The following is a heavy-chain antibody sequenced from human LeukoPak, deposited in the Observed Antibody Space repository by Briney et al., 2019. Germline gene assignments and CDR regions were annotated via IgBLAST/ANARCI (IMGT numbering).Heavy chain of an antibody. J-gene: IGHJ4*02. CDR1: GFTFSSYA. D-gene: IGHD1-26*01. CDR3: AKAASGSYLYYFDY. CDR2: ISGSGGST. Sequence: GGSLRLSYAASGFTFSSYAMSWVRQAPGKGLEWVSAISGSGGSTYYADSVKGRFTISRDNSENTLYLQLNSLRAEDTAVYYCAKAASGSYLYYFDYWGQGTLVTVSS. V-gene: IGHV3-23*01.